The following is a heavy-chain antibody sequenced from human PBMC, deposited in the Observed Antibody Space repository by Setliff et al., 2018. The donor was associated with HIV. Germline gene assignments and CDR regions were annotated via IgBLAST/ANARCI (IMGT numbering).Heavy chain of an antibody. V-gene: IGHV4-38-2*02. CDR2: VFYSGST. J-gene: IGHJ6*02. Sequence: SETLSLTCGVSGYSINSDYYWAWIRQPPGKGLEWIGTVFYSGSTSYSPPLKSRVTISVDTSKNQFSLKLSSVTAADTAVYYCARENGRTNYYYYYGLDVWGQGTTVTVSS. CDR3: ARENGRTNYYYYYGLDV. CDR1: GYSINSDYY.